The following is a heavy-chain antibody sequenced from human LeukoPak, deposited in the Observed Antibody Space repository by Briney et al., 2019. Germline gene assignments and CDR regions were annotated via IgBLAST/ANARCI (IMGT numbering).Heavy chain of an antibody. CDR1: GFTFSSYA. CDR2: ISGSGGST. CDR3: ARPQAPNWFDP. J-gene: IGHJ5*02. D-gene: IGHD2-8*01. V-gene: IGHV3-23*01. Sequence: GGSLRLSCAASGFTFSSYAMSWVRQAPGKGLEWVSAISGSGGSTYYADSVKSRFTISRDNAKNSVYLQLSSLRAEDTAAYYCARPQAPNWFDPWGQGTLVTVSS.